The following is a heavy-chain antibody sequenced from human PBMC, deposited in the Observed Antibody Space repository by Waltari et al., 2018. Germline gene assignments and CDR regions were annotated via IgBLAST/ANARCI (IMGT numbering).Heavy chain of an antibody. Sequence: VQSGAEVKKPGASVNVSCQASGFLFTGYYLHWLRQAPGQGLEWMGWINPNSGVTNDAQKFQGRVSMTRDTSIATAYMELKRLNSDDTAVYYCARDQYWLERKRYFDLWGRGTQVTVSS. CDR2: INPNSGVT. CDR3: ARDQYWLERKRYFDL. V-gene: IGHV1-2*02. J-gene: IGHJ2*01. CDR1: GFLFTGYY. D-gene: IGHD1-1*01.